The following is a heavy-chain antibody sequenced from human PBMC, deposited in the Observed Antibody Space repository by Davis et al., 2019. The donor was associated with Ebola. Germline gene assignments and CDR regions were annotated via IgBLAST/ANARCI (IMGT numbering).Heavy chain of an antibody. CDR1: GYSFTSYW. CDR3: ARRSGSYYLGDAFDI. V-gene: IGHV5-51*01. CDR2: IYPGDSDT. Sequence: GGSLRLSCKGSGYSFTSYWIGWVRQMPGKGLEWMGIIYPGDSDTRYSPSFQGQVTISADKSISTAYLQWSSLKASDTAMYYCARRSGSYYLGDAFDIWGQGTMVTVSS. J-gene: IGHJ3*02. D-gene: IGHD1-26*01.